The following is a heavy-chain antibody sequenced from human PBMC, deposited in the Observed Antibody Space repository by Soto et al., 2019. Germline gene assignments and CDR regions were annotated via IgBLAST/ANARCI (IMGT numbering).Heavy chain of an antibody. D-gene: IGHD3-10*01. J-gene: IGHJ4*02. Sequence: QLHLVQSGAEVKKAGSSVKVSCKASGGTVSSYAITWVRQAPGKGLEWMGVFIPIFVSAHYAPKFQGRIPITADEFTSIGYMELSGLTSEDTAIYYCARDVSSDTTGFRGYDLWGQGTQVTVSS. V-gene: IGHV1-69*01. CDR1: GGTVSSYA. CDR2: FIPIFVSA. CDR3: ARDVSSDTTGFRGYDL.